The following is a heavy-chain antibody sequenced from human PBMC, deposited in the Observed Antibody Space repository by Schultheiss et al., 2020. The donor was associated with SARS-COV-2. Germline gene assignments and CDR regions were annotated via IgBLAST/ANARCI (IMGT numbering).Heavy chain of an antibody. CDR3: VRGRKWSSNLFRSHWFDP. CDR1: GGSISSHY. Sequence: ESLKISCTVSGGSISSHYWSWIRQPPGKGLEWIGYISDTGSTYYNPSLKSRVTISVDTSKNQFSLKLSSVTAADTAVYYCVRGRKWSSNLFRSHWFDPWGQGTLVTVSS. V-gene: IGHV4-4*08. CDR2: ISDTGST. D-gene: IGHD1-14*01. J-gene: IGHJ5*02.